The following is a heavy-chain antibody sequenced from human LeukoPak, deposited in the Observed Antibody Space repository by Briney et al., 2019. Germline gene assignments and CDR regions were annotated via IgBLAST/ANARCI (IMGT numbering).Heavy chain of an antibody. CDR1: GFTFSSYA. D-gene: IGHD2-2*01. J-gene: IGHJ4*02. Sequence: GGSLRLSCAASGFTFSSYAMSWVRQAPGKGLEWVSAISGSGSSTYYADSVKGRFTISRDNSKNTLYLQMNSLRAEDTAVYYCANDGGPIVVVPAALDYWGQGTLVTVSS. CDR3: ANDGGPIVVVPAALDY. V-gene: IGHV3-23*01. CDR2: ISGSGSST.